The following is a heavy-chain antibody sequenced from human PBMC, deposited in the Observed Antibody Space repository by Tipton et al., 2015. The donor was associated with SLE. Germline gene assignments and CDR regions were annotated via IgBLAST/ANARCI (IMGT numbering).Heavy chain of an antibody. CDR3: AREMRDDYVWGSPFDY. CDR1: GGSISSYY. V-gene: IGHV4-59*01. J-gene: IGHJ4*02. CDR2: IYYSGGT. Sequence: TLSLTCTVSGGSISSYYWSWIRQPPGKGLEWIGYIYYSGGTNYNPSLKSRVTISVDTSKNQFSLKLSSVTAADTAVYYCAREMRDDYVWGSPFDYWGQGTLVTVSS. D-gene: IGHD3-16*01.